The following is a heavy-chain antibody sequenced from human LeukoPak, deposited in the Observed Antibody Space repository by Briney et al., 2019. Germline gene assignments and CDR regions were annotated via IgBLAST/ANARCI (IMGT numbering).Heavy chain of an antibody. V-gene: IGHV4-4*07. CDR1: GGPLYSYY. CDR2: LYPGVSP. J-gene: IGHJ6*03. CDR3: ARLRFYDSTGYSPGHYMDV. Sequence: SETLSLTCTVSGGPLYSYYWSWIRQTAGKGLEWIERLYPGVSPNYNPSLKSRVTMSVDTSKKQFALKLNTVTAADTAVYYCARLRFYDSTGYSPGHYMDVWGKGTTVTVSS. D-gene: IGHD3-22*01.